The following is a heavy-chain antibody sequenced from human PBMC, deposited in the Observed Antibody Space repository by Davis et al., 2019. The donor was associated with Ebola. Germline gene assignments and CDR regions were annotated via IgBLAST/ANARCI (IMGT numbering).Heavy chain of an antibody. J-gene: IGHJ5*02. D-gene: IGHD3-3*01. V-gene: IGHV4-59*08. CDR1: GGAFSRSH. CDR2: IYYSESS. Sequence: SETLSLTCTVSGGAFSRSHWRWIRQHPGKRLEWIGYIYYSESSNYNPSLKSRVTISVDTSKNQFSLKLRSVTAADTAVYYCARQGWSGYSLRHWLDPWGRGTLVTVSS. CDR3: ARQGWSGYSLRHWLDP.